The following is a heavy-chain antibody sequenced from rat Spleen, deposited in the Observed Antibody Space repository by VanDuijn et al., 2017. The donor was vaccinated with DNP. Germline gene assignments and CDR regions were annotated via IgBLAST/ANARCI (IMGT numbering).Heavy chain of an antibody. J-gene: IGHJ4*01. Sequence: EVQLVESGGGLVQPGRSLKLSCAASGFTFRDHYMAWVRQIPQKGLEWVASISYAGRDTYYGGSFQGRFTISRDNAKNTLYLQMNSLRSEDTATYYCTRVGDYHDGGDGDVLDAWGQGTSVTVSS. CDR1: GFTFRDHY. CDR3: TRVGDYHDGGDGDVLDA. V-gene: IGHV5-22*01. D-gene: IGHD1-12*02. CDR2: ISYAGRDT.